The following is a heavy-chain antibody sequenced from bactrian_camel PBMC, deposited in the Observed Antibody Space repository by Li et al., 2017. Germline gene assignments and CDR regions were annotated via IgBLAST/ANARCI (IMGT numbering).Heavy chain of an antibody. Sequence: GGLVQPGGSLRLSCVCSGFSLSNYHMSWVRQGPGKGLEWVSATNSGGGTYYTDSVKGRFTISKEYSNDTLYLYLQMSSLKPEDTATYYCAADSLIGGYCLEYGYNYEGQGTQVTVS. CDR1: GFSLSNYH. CDR2: TNSGGGT. CDR3: AADSLIGGYCLEYGYNY. D-gene: IGHD2*01. V-gene: IGHV3S28*01. J-gene: IGHJ4*01.